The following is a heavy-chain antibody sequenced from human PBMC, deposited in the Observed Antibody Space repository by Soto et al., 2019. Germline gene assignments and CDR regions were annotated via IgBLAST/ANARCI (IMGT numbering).Heavy chain of an antibody. CDR1: GGSISSGDYY. J-gene: IGHJ4*02. Sequence: QVQLQESGPGLVKPSQTLSLTCTVSGGSISSGDYYWSWIRQPPGKGLEWIGYIYYSGSTYYNPSLKSRVTISVDTSKNQFSLKLSSVTAADTAVYYCARIGRYDSSGYYAVDYWGQGTLVTVSS. D-gene: IGHD3-22*01. CDR3: ARIGRYDSSGYYAVDY. V-gene: IGHV4-30-4*01. CDR2: IYYSGST.